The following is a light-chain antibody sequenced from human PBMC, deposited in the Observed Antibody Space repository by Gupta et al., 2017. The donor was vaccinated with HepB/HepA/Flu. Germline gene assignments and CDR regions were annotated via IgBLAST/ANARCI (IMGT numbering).Light chain of an antibody. CDR1: NSAVGYYNF. CDR2: DVN. V-gene: IGLV2-11*01. CDR3: ASYAGSYAFLV. Sequence: QSALTQPRSVSGSPGQSVTISCTGTNSAVGYYNFVSWYQQHPGKAPKLMIYDVNKRPSGVPDRFSGAKSDNTASLTIAGLQAEDEADYYCASYAGSYAFLVFGGGTKLTVL. J-gene: IGLJ2*01.